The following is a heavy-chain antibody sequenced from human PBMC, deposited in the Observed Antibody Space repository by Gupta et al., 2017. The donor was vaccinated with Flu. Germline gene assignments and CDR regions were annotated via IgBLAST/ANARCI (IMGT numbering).Heavy chain of an antibody. CDR3: ARDGCGWTGYPDY. CDR2: ISDKEGHT. D-gene: IGHD3-9*01. CDR1: GYRFTGFG. V-gene: IGHV1-18*01. J-gene: IGHJ4*02. Sequence: QVHLVQSGPEVKRPGASVKVSCQAAGYRFTGFGISWVRQAPGQGLEWMGWISDKEGHTNYAHKLQGRVTMTTDTSTSTSHMELTNLRSDDTALYFCARDGCGWTGYPDYWGQGTLVTVSS.